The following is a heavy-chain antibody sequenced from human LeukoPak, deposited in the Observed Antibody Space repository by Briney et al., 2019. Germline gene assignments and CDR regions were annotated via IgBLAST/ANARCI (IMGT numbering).Heavy chain of an antibody. V-gene: IGHV1-69*05. CDR3: ARDAPVVPWELPTYFDY. D-gene: IGHD1-26*01. J-gene: IGHJ4*02. CDR1: GGTFSSYA. CDR2: IIPIFGTA. Sequence: SVKVSCKASGGTFSSYAISWLRQAPGQGLEWMGGIIPIFGTANYAQKFQGRVTITTDESTSTAYMELSSLRSEDTAVYYCARDAPVVPWELPTYFDYWGQGTLVIVSS.